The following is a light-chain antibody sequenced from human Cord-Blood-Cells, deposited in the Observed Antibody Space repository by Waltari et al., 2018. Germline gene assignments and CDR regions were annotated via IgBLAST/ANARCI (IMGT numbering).Light chain of an antibody. V-gene: IGKV3-11*01. Sequence: EIVLTQSPATLSLSPGERATLSCRASQSVSSYLAWYQQQPGQAPRLLIYDASNRATGIPARFSGSGSGTDFTLTISSLEPEDFAVYYCQQRSNWPLTFVGGTKVEIK. J-gene: IGKJ4*01. CDR3: QQRSNWPLT. CDR1: QSVSSY. CDR2: DAS.